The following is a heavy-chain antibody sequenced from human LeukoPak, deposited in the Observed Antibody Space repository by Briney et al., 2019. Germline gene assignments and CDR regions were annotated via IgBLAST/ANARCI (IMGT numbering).Heavy chain of an antibody. CDR3: ARDGEPRDPRITMIVVVIGGAFY. J-gene: IGHJ4*02. CDR1: GGSFSGYY. V-gene: IGHV4-34*01. CDR2: INHSGST. D-gene: IGHD3-22*01. Sequence: SETLSLTCAVYGGSFSGYYWSWIRQPPGKGLEWIGEINHSGSTNYNPSLKSRVTISVDTSKNQFSLKLSSVTAADTAVYYCARDGEPRDPRITMIVVVIGGAFYWGQGTLVTVSS.